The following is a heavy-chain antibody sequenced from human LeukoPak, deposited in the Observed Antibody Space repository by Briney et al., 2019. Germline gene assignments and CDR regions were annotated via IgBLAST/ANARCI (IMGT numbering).Heavy chain of an antibody. CDR2: IYYSGST. CDR3: ASSPGPHRIYDFWSASSGWFDP. J-gene: IGHJ5*02. D-gene: IGHD3-3*01. Sequence: SETLSLTCTVSGGSISSYYWSWIRQPPGKGLEWIGYIYYSGSTSYNPSLKSRVTISVDTSKNQFSLKLSSVTAADTAVYYCASSPGPHRIYDFWSASSGWFDPWGQGTLVTVSS. CDR1: GGSISSYY. V-gene: IGHV4-59*01.